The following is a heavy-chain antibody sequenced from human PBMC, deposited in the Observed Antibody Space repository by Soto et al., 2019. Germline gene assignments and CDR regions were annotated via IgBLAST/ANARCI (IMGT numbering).Heavy chain of an antibody. CDR1: GGSISSSSYY. J-gene: IGHJ5*02. V-gene: IGHV4-39*01. CDR3: ARVPGP. Sequence: LSLTCTVSGGSISSSSYYWGWIRQPPGKGLEWIGGIYYSGNTNYNPSLKSRVTISVDTSKNQFSLKLTSVTAADTAVYYCARVPGPWGQGTLVTVSS. CDR2: IYYSGNT.